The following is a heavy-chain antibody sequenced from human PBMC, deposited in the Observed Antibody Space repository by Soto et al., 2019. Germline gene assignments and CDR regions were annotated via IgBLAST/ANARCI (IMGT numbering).Heavy chain of an antibody. CDR2: VNLSGNT. J-gene: IGHJ4*02. Sequence: KASETLSLTCAIYGASFSPYHWSWIRQSPGKGLEWIGEVNLSGNTYYNPSFKTRVTMSVDASKNQFSLKMGSLTAADTAIYHCARSPTFYNYVWGNSTYWGQGALVTVSS. CDR1: GASFSPYH. V-gene: IGHV4-34*01. CDR3: ARSPTFYNYVWGNSTY. D-gene: IGHD3-16*01.